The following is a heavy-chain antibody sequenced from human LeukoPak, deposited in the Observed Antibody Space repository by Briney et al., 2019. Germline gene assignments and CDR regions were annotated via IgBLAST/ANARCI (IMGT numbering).Heavy chain of an antibody. CDR3: ARDRSVAGTVDY. Sequence: GGSLRLSCAASGFTFSNSGMSWVRQAPGKGLEWVANINQDGSEKNCVDSVKGRFTISRDNAKNSLYLQMNSLTAEDTAVYYCARDRSVAGTVDYWGQGTLVTVSS. CDR2: INQDGSEK. D-gene: IGHD6-19*01. J-gene: IGHJ4*02. V-gene: IGHV3-7*01. CDR1: GFTFSNSG.